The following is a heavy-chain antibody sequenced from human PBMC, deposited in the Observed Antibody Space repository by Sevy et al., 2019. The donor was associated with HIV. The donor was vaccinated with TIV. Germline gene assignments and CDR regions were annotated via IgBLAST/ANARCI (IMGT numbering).Heavy chain of an antibody. D-gene: IGHD1-1*01. Sequence: GGSLRLSCEASGFTFSDYWMTRVRQVPGKGLEWVASINRDGSEKYYVDSVKGRFIIFRDTSRNTLDLQMNSLRGEDTAVYYCARDGPNWNLDHWGQGTLVTVSS. CDR3: ARDGPNWNLDH. CDR1: GFTFSDYW. J-gene: IGHJ4*02. V-gene: IGHV3-7*01. CDR2: INRDGSEK.